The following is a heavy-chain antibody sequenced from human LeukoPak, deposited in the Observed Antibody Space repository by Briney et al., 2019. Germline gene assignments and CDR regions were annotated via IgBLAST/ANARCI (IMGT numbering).Heavy chain of an antibody. CDR3: ARGSCGYGDCYRALNI. CDR2: IHTAGDT. Sequence: PGGSLRLSCAASGFTFSSYGMHWVRQATGEGLEWVSSIHTAGDTHYSGSAKGRFIISRENVKNSLYLQMNSLRAEDTAVYYCARGSCGYGDCYRALNIWGQGTIATVSS. D-gene: IGHD2-21*02. J-gene: IGHJ3*02. CDR1: GFTFSSYG. V-gene: IGHV3-13*01.